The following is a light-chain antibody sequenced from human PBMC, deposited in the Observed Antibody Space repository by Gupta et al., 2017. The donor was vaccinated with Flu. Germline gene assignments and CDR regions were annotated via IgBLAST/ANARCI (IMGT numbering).Light chain of an antibody. V-gene: IGKV1-5*03. CDR3: KQYNSYSSWT. Sequence: DIQMTQSPSTLSASVGDRVTITCRASQSPSSWLAWSQQKPGKAPNLLIYKASSLESGVPSGFSGSGFGTAFSITISSRQPADVATYYCKQYNSYSSWTLGQGTKVEIK. CDR2: KAS. J-gene: IGKJ1*01. CDR1: QSPSSW.